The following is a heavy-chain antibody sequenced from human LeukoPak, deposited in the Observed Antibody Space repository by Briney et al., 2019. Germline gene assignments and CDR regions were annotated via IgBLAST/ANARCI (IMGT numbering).Heavy chain of an antibody. V-gene: IGHV3-7*01. CDR3: ARDPESIVGATTVDV. Sequence: PRGSLRLSCAASGFTFSSYWMSWVRQAPGKGLEWVANIKQDGSEKYYVDSVKGQFTISRDNAKNSLYLQMNSLRAEDTAVYYCARDPESIVGATTVDVWGQGTTVTVSS. CDR2: IKQDGSEK. CDR1: GFTFSSYW. J-gene: IGHJ6*02. D-gene: IGHD1-26*01.